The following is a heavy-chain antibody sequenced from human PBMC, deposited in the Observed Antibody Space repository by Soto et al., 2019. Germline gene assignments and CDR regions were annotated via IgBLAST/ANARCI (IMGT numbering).Heavy chain of an antibody. V-gene: IGHV1-3*01. CDR3: ARDYSGYDYDPLGY. CDR2: INAGNGNT. D-gene: IGHD5-12*01. Sequence: ASVKVSCKASRYTFTSYAMHWVRQAPGQRLEWMGWINAGNGNTKYSQKFQGRVTITRDTSASTAYMELSSLRSEDTAVYYCARDYSGYDYDPLGYWGQGTLVTVSS. CDR1: RYTFTSYA. J-gene: IGHJ4*02.